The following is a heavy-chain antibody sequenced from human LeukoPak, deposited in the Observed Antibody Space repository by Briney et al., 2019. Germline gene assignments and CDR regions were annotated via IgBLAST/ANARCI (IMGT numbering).Heavy chain of an antibody. CDR1: GYTFTGYY. V-gene: IGHV1-18*04. CDR3: ARDDTGIAVAGIDY. Sequence: ASVKVSCKASGYTFTGYYMRWVRQAPGQGLEWMGWISAYNGNTNYAQKLQGRVTMTTDTSTSTAYMELRSLRSDDTAVYYCARDDTGIAVAGIDYWGQGTLVTVSS. J-gene: IGHJ4*02. CDR2: ISAYNGNT. D-gene: IGHD6-19*01.